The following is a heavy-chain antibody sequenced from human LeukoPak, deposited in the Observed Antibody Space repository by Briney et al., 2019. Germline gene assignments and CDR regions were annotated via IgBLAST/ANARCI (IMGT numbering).Heavy chain of an antibody. D-gene: IGHD3-9*01. V-gene: IGHV3-23*01. CDR1: GFIFSNYA. J-gene: IGHJ4*02. CDR3: ARWGDYDVLTGYYVSDF. CDR2: ISGRSDNT. Sequence: GASLRLSCAASGFIFSNYAMYWVRQAPGKGLEWVSAISGRSDNTYYADSVKGRFTLSRDSSKNTLYLQMNSLRADDTAVYYCARWGDYDVLTGYYVSDFWGQGTLVTVSS.